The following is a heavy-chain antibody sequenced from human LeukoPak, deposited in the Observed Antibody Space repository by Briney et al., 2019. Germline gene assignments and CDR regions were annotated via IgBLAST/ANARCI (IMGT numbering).Heavy chain of an antibody. CDR3: ARLRFLEWLLDY. J-gene: IGHJ4*02. CDR2: IYYSGST. V-gene: IGHV4-59*01. Sequence: SETLSLTCTASGGSISSYYWSWIRQPPGKGLEWIGDIYYSGSTNYNPSLKSRVTISVDTSKNQFSLKLSSVTAADTAVYYCARLRFLEWLLDYWGQGTLVTVSS. D-gene: IGHD3-3*01. CDR1: GGSISSYY.